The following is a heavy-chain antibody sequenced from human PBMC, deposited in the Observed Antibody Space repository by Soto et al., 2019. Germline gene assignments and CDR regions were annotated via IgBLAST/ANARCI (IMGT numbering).Heavy chain of an antibody. Sequence: PGGSLRLSCAASGFTFSSYAMHWVRQAPGKGLEWVAVISYDGSNKYYADSVKGRFTISRDNSKNTLYLQMNSLRAEDTAVYYCASSQVVVVAELSYWGQGTLVTVSS. CDR1: GFTFSSYA. CDR2: ISYDGSNK. J-gene: IGHJ4*02. CDR3: ASSQVVVVAELSY. V-gene: IGHV3-30-3*01. D-gene: IGHD2-15*01.